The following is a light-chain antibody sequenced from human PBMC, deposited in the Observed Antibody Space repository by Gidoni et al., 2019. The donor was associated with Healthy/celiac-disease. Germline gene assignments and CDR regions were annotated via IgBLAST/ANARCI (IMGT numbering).Light chain of an antibody. CDR3: QSYDSSLRGRV. CDR2: GNS. J-gene: IGLJ3*02. V-gene: IGLV1-40*01. Sequence: QSVLTQPPSVSGAPGQRVTISCTGSSSNIGAGYDVHWYQHLPGTAPKLLIYGNSNRTSGVPDRFSGSKSGTSASLAITGLQAEDEADYYCQSYDSSLRGRVFGGGTKLTVL. CDR1: SSNIGAGYD.